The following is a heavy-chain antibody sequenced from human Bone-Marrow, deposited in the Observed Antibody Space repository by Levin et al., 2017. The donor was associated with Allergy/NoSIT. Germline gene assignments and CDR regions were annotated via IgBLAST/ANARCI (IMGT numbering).Heavy chain of an antibody. CDR3: ASEGTMHGYYYMDV. Sequence: ASVKVSCKASGYTFTGYYMHWVRQAPGQGLEWMGRINPNSGGTNYAQKFQGRVTMTRDTSISTAYMELSRLRSDDTAVYYCASEGTMHGYYYMDVWGKGTTVTVSS. V-gene: IGHV1-2*06. J-gene: IGHJ6*03. D-gene: IGHD1-7*01. CDR1: GYTFTGYY. CDR2: INPNSGGT.